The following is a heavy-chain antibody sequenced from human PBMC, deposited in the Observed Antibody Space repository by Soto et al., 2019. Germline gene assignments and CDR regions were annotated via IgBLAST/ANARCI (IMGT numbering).Heavy chain of an antibody. CDR2: IHNSGTT. V-gene: IGHV4-59*01. CDR1: GASINTYY. D-gene: IGHD3-10*01. Sequence: QVRLQESGPGLVKPSETLSLTCTVSGASINTYYWAWIRQPPGKGLGWIGYIHNSGTTDYNPSLKSRVTMSVDTSKSQFSLKLSSVTAADTAVYYCARDYGAGSYGIDYWGQGTLVTVSS. CDR3: ARDYGAGSYGIDY. J-gene: IGHJ4*02.